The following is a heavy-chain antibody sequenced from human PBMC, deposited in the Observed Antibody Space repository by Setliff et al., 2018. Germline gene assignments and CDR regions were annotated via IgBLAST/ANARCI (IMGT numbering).Heavy chain of an antibody. CDR1: GFTFSSYS. Sequence: GGSLRLSCAASGFTFSSYSMNWVRQAPGKGLEWVSRINGDGSITSYADSVRGRFTISRDNSKNILYLQMNGLRAEDTAVYYCARDPAYGAFDIWGQGTMVTVSS. CDR2: INGDGSIT. V-gene: IGHV3-74*01. J-gene: IGHJ3*02. CDR3: ARDPAYGAFDI. D-gene: IGHD3-16*01.